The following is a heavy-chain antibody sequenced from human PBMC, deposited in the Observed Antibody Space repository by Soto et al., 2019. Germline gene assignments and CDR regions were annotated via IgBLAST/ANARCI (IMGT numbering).Heavy chain of an antibody. D-gene: IGHD6-19*01. CDR3: AVAVAGPTAIGY. CDR2: INSDGSST. J-gene: IGHJ4*02. V-gene: IGHV3-74*01. CDR1: GFTFSSYW. Sequence: GGSLRLSCAASGFTFSSYWMHWVRQAPGKGLVWVSRINSDGSSTSYADSVKGRFTISRDNAKNTLYLQMNSLRAEDTAVYYCAVAVAGPTAIGYWGQETLVTVSS.